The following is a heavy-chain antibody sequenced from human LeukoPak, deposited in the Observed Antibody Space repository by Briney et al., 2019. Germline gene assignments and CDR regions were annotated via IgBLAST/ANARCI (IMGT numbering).Heavy chain of an antibody. Sequence: ASVKVSCKASGYTFTAYYIHWVRQAPGQGLEWMGWISPNSGGTDYAQKFQARVAMTRDTSISTAYMELSRLTSDDTAVYYCASEEVGPRQHLTYFDYWGQGTLVTVSS. V-gene: IGHV1-2*02. CDR2: ISPNSGGT. CDR1: GYTFTAYY. D-gene: IGHD6-13*01. CDR3: ASEEVGPRQHLTYFDY. J-gene: IGHJ4*02.